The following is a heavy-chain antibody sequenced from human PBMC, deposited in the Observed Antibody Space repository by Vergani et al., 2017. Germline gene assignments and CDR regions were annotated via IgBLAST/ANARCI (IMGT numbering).Heavy chain of an antibody. CDR1: GFTFTNYG. D-gene: IGHD5-18*01. CDR3: AKDRRGYSYAFDY. CDR2: IRYDGSNK. Sequence: QVQLVESGGGVVQPGGSLRLSCAASGFTFTNYGMHWVRQAPGKGLEWVAFIRYDGSNKYYADSVKGRFTISRDNSKNTLYLQMNSLRAEDTAVYYCAKDRRGYSYAFDYWGQGTLVTVSS. V-gene: IGHV3-30*02. J-gene: IGHJ4*02.